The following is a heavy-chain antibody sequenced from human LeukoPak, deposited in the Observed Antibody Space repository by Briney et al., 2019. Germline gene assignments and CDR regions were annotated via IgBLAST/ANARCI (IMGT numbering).Heavy chain of an antibody. D-gene: IGHD4-23*01. CDR1: GFTFSDYS. J-gene: IGHJ6*02. CDR2: IGGSSSHI. CDR3: ARLTHDYGGNNYYYGMDV. V-gene: IGHV3-21*04. Sequence: GGSLRLSCAASGFTFSDYSLNWVRQAPGKGLEWVSSIGGSSSHIYYADSLRGRFTISRDNAKNSLFLQMNSLRAEDTAVYYCARLTHDYGGNNYYYGMDVWGQGTTVTVSS.